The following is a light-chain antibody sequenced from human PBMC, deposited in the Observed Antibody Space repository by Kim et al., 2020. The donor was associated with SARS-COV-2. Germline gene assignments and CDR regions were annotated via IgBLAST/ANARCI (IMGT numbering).Light chain of an antibody. CDR3: QAWDSSTEV. Sequence: SYELTQPPSVSVSPGQTASITCSGDKLGDKYACWYQQKPGQSPVLVIYQASQRPSGLPERFSGSNSGNTATLPISVTQAMDAADYYCQAWDSSTEVFGTG. J-gene: IGLJ1*01. CDR2: QAS. CDR1: KLGDKY. V-gene: IGLV3-1*01.